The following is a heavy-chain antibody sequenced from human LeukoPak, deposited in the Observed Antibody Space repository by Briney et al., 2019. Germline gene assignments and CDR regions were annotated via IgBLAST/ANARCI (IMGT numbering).Heavy chain of an antibody. D-gene: IGHD3-16*01. J-gene: IGHJ4*02. CDR1: GFTFSSYA. CDR2: ISWNSGSI. CDR3: AKEDRRGRHFDY. Sequence: TGGSLRLSCVVSGFTFSSYAMNWVRQAPGQGLEWVSGISWNSGSIGYADSVKGRFTISRDNAKNSLYLQMNSLRAEDTALYYCAKEDRRGRHFDYWGQGTLVTVSS. V-gene: IGHV3-9*01.